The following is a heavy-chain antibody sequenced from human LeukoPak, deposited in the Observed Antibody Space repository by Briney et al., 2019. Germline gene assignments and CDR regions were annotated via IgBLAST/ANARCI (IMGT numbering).Heavy chain of an antibody. D-gene: IGHD3-9*01. CDR1: GFTFSSYS. J-gene: IGHJ6*02. Sequence: GGSLRLSCAASGFTFSSYSMNWVRQAPGKGLEWVSSISSSSYIYYADSVKGRFTISRDNAKNSLYLQMNSLRAEDTAVYYCARVGSYYDILTGYYTRDYYYGMDVWGQGTTVTVSS. CDR2: ISSSSYI. CDR3: ARVGSYYDILTGYYTRDYYYGMDV. V-gene: IGHV3-21*01.